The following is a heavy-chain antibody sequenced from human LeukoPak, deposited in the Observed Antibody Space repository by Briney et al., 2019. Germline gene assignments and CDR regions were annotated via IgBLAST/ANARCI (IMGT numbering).Heavy chain of an antibody. V-gene: IGHV3-66*02. CDR1: GFTVSSNY. Sequence: GGSLRLSCAASGFTVSSNYMSWVRQAPGKGLEWVSVIYSGGSTYYADSVKGRFTISRDNSKNTLYLQMNSLRAEDTAVYYCARVSSWYYWFDPWGQGTLVTVSS. CDR2: IYSGGST. CDR3: ARVSSWYYWFDP. D-gene: IGHD6-13*01. J-gene: IGHJ5*02.